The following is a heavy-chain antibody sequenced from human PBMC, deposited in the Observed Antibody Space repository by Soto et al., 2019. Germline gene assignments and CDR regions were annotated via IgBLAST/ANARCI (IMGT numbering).Heavy chain of an antibody. CDR2: IGGSGSDM. D-gene: IGHD4-17*01. CDR3: VNGGHRGY. CDR1: GFTFSSYT. V-gene: IGHV3-21*01. J-gene: IGHJ4*02. Sequence: EVQLVESGGGLVKPGGSLRLSCAASGFTFSSYTMNWVRQAAGEGLEWVSSIGGSGSDMYYADSVKGRFTISRDNAENSLYLQMNSLRAEDTAVYYCVNGGHRGYWGQGTLVTVSS.